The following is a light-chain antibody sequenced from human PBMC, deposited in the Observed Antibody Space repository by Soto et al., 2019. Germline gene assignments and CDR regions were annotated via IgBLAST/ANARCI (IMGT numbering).Light chain of an antibody. CDR1: SSDIGGYKY. CDR2: EVS. V-gene: IGLV2-14*01. J-gene: IGLJ3*02. Sequence: QSGLTQPASVSGSLGQSITISCTGTSSDIGGYKYVSWYQQHPGKAPKLIIFEVSNRPSGVSDRFSGSNSGNTASLTISGLQAEDEADYYCISYARYTVLVFGRGTK. CDR3: ISYARYTVLV.